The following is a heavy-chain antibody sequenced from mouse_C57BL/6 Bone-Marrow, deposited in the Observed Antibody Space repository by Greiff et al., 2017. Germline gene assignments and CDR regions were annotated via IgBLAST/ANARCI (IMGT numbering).Heavy chain of an antibody. J-gene: IGHJ4*01. V-gene: IGHV1-74*01. CDR2: IHPSDSDT. Sequence: QVQLQQPGAELVKPGASVKVSCKASGYTFTSYWMHWVKQRPGQGLEWIGRIHPSDSDTNYNQKFKGKATLTVDKSYSTAYMQLSSLTSEVSAVYYCATLEGYYAMGYWGQGTSVTVSS. CDR3: ATLEGYYAMGY. CDR1: GYTFTSYW.